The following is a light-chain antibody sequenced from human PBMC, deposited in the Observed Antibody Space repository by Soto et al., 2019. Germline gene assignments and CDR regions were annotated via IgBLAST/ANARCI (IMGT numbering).Light chain of an antibody. Sequence: QSVLTQPPSVSGAPGQRVSISCTGSTSNIGAPYDVHWYQHLPGAAPKLLIYGDNNRPSGVPDQFSGSKSGTSASLAITSLQAEDEADYYCQSYDISLHNYVFGTGTKVTVL. CDR3: QSYDISLHNYV. V-gene: IGLV1-40*01. CDR1: TSNIGAPYD. J-gene: IGLJ1*01. CDR2: GDN.